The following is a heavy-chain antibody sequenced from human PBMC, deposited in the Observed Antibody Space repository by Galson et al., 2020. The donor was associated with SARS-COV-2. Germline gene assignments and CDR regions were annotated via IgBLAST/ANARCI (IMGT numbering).Heavy chain of an antibody. J-gene: IGHJ6*02. D-gene: IGHD2-15*01. Sequence: GESLKISCKASGYTFTGYYMHWVRQAPGQGLEWMGWINPNSGCTNYAQQFQGRVTMTRYTSISTAYMELSRLRSDDTAVYYCARVGVGYCSGGSCPRYYYYYGMDVWGQGTTVTVSS. CDR3: ARVGVGYCSGGSCPRYYYYYGMDV. V-gene: IGHV1-2*02. CDR2: INPNSGCT. CDR1: GYTFTGYY.